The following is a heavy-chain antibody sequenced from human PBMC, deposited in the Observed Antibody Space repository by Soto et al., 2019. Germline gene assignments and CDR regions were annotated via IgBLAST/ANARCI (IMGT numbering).Heavy chain of an antibody. CDR1: GGSSSSGDYY. J-gene: IGHJ6*02. CDR3: ARGNWNYVRSYGMDV. CDR2: IYQSGNT. Sequence: SETLSLTCTVSGGSSSSGDYYWSWIRQPPGEGLEWIGDIYQSGNTYYNPSLKSRVTLSVDKSNNQFSLRLTSLTAADTAVYYCARGNWNYVRSYGMDVWGQGTTVTVSS. V-gene: IGHV4-30-4*01. D-gene: IGHD1-7*01.